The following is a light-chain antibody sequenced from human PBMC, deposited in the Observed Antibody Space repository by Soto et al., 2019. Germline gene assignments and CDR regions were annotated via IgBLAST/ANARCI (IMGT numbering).Light chain of an antibody. Sequence: EIVLTQSPAILSLSPGEGATLSCRASQSIATNLAWYQQKPGQPPRLLIYDSSDRATGIPARFSGSGSGADFTLTISSLEPEDVAVYYCQHRREWPPGASFGGGTKVE. CDR2: DSS. V-gene: IGKV3-11*01. CDR1: QSIATN. CDR3: QHRREWPPGAS. J-gene: IGKJ4*01.